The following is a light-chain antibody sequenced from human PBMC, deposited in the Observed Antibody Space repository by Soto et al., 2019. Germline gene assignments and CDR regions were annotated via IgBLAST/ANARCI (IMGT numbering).Light chain of an antibody. J-gene: IGKJ5*01. CDR3: MQAVETPYT. CDR2: LVS. CDR1: QSLLHSDGNTY. V-gene: IGKV2-28*01. Sequence: DIVMTQSPFSLPVTPGEPASISCRSSQSLLHSDGNTYLDWYLQKPGQSPQLLIYLVSNRASGVPDRFSGSGSGTDFTLKISRVEAEDVGVYYCMQAVETPYTFGQGTRPEIK.